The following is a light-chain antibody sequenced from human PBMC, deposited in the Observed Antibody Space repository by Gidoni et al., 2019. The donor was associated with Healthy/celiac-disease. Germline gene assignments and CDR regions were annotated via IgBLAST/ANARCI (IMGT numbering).Light chain of an antibody. CDR3: QQYNSYSPRT. J-gene: IGKJ2*01. CDR2: DAS. CDR1: QSISSW. Sequence: DIQMTQSPSTLSASVGDRVTITCRASQSISSWVSWYQQKPGKAPKLLIYDASSLESGVPSRFSGSGSGTEFTLTISSLQPYDFATYYCQQYNSYSPRTFGQGTKLEIK. V-gene: IGKV1-5*01.